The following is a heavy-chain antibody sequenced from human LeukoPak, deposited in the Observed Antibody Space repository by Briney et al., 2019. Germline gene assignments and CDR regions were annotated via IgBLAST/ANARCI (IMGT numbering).Heavy chain of an antibody. V-gene: IGHV1-2*02. D-gene: IGHD3-10*01. J-gene: IGHJ6*02. Sequence: APVKLSCKASGYTFTGYYMHWVRQAPGQGLEWMGWINPNSGATNCAQKFQGRVTMTRDTSISTAYMELSRLRSDDTALYYCARVYGSGSTYYYYYYGMDVWGQGTTGSVSS. CDR1: GYTFTGYY. CDR3: ARVYGSGSTYYYYYYGMDV. CDR2: INPNSGAT.